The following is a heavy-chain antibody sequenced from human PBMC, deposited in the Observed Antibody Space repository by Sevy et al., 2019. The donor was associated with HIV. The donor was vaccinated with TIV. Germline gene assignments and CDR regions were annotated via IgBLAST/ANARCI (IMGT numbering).Heavy chain of an antibody. CDR2: ISSSSSYI. CDR1: GFTFSSYS. V-gene: IGHV3-21*01. CDR3: ARAGELRRTGLDY. Sequence: GGSLRLSCAASGFTFSSYSMNWVRQAPGKGLEWVSSISSSSSYICYSDSVKGRFTISRDNAKNSLYLQMNSLRAEHTAVYYCARAGELRRTGLDYWGQGTLVTVSS. D-gene: IGHD1-26*01. J-gene: IGHJ4*02.